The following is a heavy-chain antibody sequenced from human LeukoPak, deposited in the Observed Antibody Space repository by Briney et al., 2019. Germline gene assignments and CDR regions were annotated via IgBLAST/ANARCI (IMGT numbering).Heavy chain of an antibody. CDR2: IYPGDSDT. D-gene: IGHD3-10*01. CDR3: ARRPGDEWDY. CDR1: GYIFTSYW. V-gene: IGHV5-51*01. J-gene: IGHJ4*02. Sequence: GESLQISCKGSGYIFTSYWIGWVRQVPGKGLEWMGIIYPGDSDTRYSPSFQGQATISADKSISTAYLQWSSLKASDTAMYYCARRPGDEWDYWGQGTLVTVSS.